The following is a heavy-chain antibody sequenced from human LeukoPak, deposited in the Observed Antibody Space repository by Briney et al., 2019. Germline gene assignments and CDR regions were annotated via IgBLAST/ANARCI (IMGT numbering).Heavy chain of an antibody. Sequence: GGSLRLSCAASGLRFSNYGMSWVRQAPGKGLEGVANIKEDGSEKYYVDSVKGRFTISRDNAKNSLYLQMNSLRAEDTAVYYCARTIRGYWGQGTLVTVSS. J-gene: IGHJ4*02. CDR2: IKEDGSEK. CDR3: ARTIRGY. D-gene: IGHD3-10*01. CDR1: GLRFSNYG. V-gene: IGHV3-7*01.